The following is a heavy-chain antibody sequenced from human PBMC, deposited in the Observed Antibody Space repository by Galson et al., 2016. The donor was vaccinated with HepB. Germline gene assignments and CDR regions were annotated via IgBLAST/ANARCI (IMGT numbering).Heavy chain of an antibody. CDR2: IYYSGST. CDR1: GGSVTISSYY. D-gene: IGHD3-16*01. Sequence: SETLSLTCSVSGGSVTISSYYWGWVRQPPGKGLEWIGNIYYSGSTYYNPSLKSRVIISVDTSKAQFSLKLTSVTAADSAVYYCARQNYDYVWWSKTPPYFFDFWGPGARVTVSS. CDR3: ARQNYDYVWWSKTPPYFFDF. J-gene: IGHJ4*02. V-gene: IGHV4-39*01.